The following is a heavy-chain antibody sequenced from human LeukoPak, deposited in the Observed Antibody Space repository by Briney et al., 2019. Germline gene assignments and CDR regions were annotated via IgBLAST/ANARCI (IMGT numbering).Heavy chain of an antibody. D-gene: IGHD6-6*01. CDR1: GGSISSYY. J-gene: IGHJ5*02. Sequence: SETLSLTCTVSGGSISSYYWGWIRQPPGKGLEWIGYIYYSGSTNYNPSLKSRVTISVDTSKNQFSLKLSSVTAADTAVYYCARLNRIGSSLWFDPWGQGTLVTVSS. CDR3: ARLNRIGSSLWFDP. CDR2: IYYSGST. V-gene: IGHV4-59*08.